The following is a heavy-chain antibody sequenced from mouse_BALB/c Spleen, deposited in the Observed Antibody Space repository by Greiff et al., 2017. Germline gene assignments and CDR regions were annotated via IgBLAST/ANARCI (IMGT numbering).Heavy chain of an antibody. CDR2: ISYSGST. CDR1: GYSITSDYA. J-gene: IGHJ3*01. V-gene: IGHV3-2*02. Sequence: EVKLLESGPGLVKPSQSLSLTCTVTGYSITSDYAWNWIRQFPGNKLEWMGYISYSGSTSYNPSLKSRISITRDTSKNQFFLQLNSVTTEDTATYYCATYDYDDVPFAYWGQGTLVTVSA. D-gene: IGHD2-4*01. CDR3: ATYDYDDVPFAY.